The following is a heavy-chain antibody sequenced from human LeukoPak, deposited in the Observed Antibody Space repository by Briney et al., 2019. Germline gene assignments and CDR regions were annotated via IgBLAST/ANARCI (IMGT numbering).Heavy chain of an antibody. Sequence: PSETLSLTCTVSGGSISNYYWSWIRQPAGKGLEWIGRIYTSGTTNYNPSLESRVTMSVDTSKNHFSLKLDSVTAADTAVYYCARDVRRSSSSANSYYYYMDVWGKGTTVTVSS. CDR1: GGSISNYY. CDR3: ARDVRRSSSSANSYYYYMDV. J-gene: IGHJ6*03. V-gene: IGHV4-4*07. D-gene: IGHD6-6*01. CDR2: IYTSGTT.